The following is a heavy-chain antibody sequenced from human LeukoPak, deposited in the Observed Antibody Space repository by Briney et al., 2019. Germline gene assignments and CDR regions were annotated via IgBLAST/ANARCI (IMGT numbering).Heavy chain of an antibody. CDR3: ARDRVTCSSASCQTPSNY. CDR2: ISGSGDST. J-gene: IGHJ4*02. V-gene: IGHV3-23*01. Sequence: PGGSLRLSCGASGFTFSNYAMSWVRQAPGKGLEWVSGISGSGDSTYYADSVKGRFTISRDNSKNTLYLQMNSLRAEDTAVYFCARDRVTCSSASCQTPSNYWGQGALVTVSS. CDR1: GFTFSNYA. D-gene: IGHD2-2*01.